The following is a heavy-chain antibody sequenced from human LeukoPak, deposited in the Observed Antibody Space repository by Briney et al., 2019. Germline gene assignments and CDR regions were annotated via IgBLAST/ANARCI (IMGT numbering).Heavy chain of an antibody. CDR1: GYTFTSYY. V-gene: IGHV1-2*02. D-gene: IGHD3-10*01. CDR3: ARDCLGLWFLNWFDP. CDR2: INPNSGGT. Sequence: WASVKVSCKASGYTFTSYYMHRVRQAPGQGLEWMGWINPNSGGTNYAQKFQGRVTMTRDTSISTAYMELSRLRSDDTAVYYCARDCLGLWFLNWFDPWGQGTLVTVSS. J-gene: IGHJ5*02.